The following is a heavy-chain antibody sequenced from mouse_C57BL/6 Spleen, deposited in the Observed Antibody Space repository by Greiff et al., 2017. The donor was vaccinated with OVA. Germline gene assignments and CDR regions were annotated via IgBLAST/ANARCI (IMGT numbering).Heavy chain of an antibody. CDR2: INPSSGYT. V-gene: IGHV1-7*01. D-gene: IGHD1-1*01. CDR1: GYTFTSYW. CDR3: ARCRVGGYFDV. Sequence: QVQLQQSGAELAKPGASVKLSCKASGYTFTSYWMHWVKQRPGQGLEWIGYINPSSGYTKYNQKFKDKATLPADKSSSTAYMQLSSLTYEDSAVYYCARCRVGGYFDVWGTGTTVTVSS. J-gene: IGHJ1*03.